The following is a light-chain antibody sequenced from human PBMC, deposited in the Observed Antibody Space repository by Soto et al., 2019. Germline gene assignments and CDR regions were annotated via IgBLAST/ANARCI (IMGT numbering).Light chain of an antibody. Sequence: QYVLTQPPSVSGASGQRVTISCTGSRSNIGAGYDVHWYQQLPGTAPKLLIDGNSNRPSGVPDRFSGSKSGTSASLAITGLQAEDEADYHCQSYDISLSGVVFGGGTKLTVL. J-gene: IGLJ2*01. CDR1: RSNIGAGYD. CDR3: QSYDISLSGVV. V-gene: IGLV1-40*01. CDR2: GNS.